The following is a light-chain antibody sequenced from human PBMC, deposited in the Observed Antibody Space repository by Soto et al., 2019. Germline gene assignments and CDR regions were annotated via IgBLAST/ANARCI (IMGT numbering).Light chain of an antibody. V-gene: IGLV2-14*01. CDR1: ISDVGGYDY. CDR3: SSYTSSSIWV. CDR2: EVS. J-gene: IGLJ3*02. Sequence: QSALTQPASVSGSPGQSITISYTGNISDVGGYDYVSWYQHHPGKAPKLMIYEVSNRPSGVSHRFSGSKSGDTASLTISGLQAEDEADYHCSSYTSSSIWVFGGGTKVTVL.